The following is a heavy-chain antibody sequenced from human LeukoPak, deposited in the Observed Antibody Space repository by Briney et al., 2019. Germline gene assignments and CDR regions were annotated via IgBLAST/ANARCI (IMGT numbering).Heavy chain of an antibody. CDR1: GYTFTDYF. CDR2: INPKNGAT. D-gene: IGHD6-19*01. CDR3: TRDEAIYTRGWKQTHWFDP. J-gene: IGHJ5*02. Sequence: ASVKVSCKASGYTFTDYFIHWVRQAPGQGLEWMGWINPKNGATKYGQSVQGRVTITRDTSINSFYMELTRLTSDDMGVYFLTRDEAIYTRGWKQTHWFDPWGQGTLVTVSS. V-gene: IGHV1-2*02.